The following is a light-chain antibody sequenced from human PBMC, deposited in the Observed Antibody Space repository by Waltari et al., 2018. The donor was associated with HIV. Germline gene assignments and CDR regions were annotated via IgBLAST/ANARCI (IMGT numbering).Light chain of an antibody. CDR3: LQGYISPLT. CDR1: HSINTF. J-gene: IGKJ3*01. Sequence: DIQMTQSPSSLSASVGDRVTITCRTSHSINTFLTWYQMKPGKVPRLLIYGAYRLESGVPSRFSATGSGTDFSLTISSLQPEDFATYYCLQGYISPLTFGPGTKVDIK. CDR2: GAY. V-gene: IGKV1-39*01.